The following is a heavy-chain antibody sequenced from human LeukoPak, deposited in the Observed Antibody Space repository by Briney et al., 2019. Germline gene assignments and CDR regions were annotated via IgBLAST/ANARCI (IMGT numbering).Heavy chain of an antibody. J-gene: IGHJ3*02. Sequence: PGGSLRLSCAASGFTFSSYSMNWVRQAPGKGLEWVSSISSSSSYIYYADSVKGRFTISRDNAKNSLYLQMNSLRAEDTAVYYCAREGALPDAFDIWGQGTMVTVSS. CDR3: AREGALPDAFDI. V-gene: IGHV3-21*01. D-gene: IGHD4/OR15-4a*01. CDR2: ISSSSSYI. CDR1: GFTFSSYS.